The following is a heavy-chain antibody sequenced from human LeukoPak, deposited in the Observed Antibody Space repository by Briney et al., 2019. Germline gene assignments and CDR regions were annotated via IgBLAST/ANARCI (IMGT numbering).Heavy chain of an antibody. V-gene: IGHV3-73*01. CDR3: TSLTAAAARVDY. CDR1: GFTFSGSA. J-gene: IGHJ4*02. Sequence: GGSLRLSCAASGFTFSGSAMHWVRQASGKGLEWVGRIRSKANSYAAAYAASVKGRFTISRDDSKNTAYLQVNSLKTEDTAVYYCTSLTAAAARVDYWGQGTLVTVSS. D-gene: IGHD6-13*01. CDR2: IRSKANSYAA.